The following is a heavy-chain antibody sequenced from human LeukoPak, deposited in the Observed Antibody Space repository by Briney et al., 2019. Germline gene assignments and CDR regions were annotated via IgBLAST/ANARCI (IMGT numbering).Heavy chain of an antibody. CDR3: ARRYSSIWFFDY. Sequence: GASVKVSCKASGGTFSSYAISWVRQAPGQGLEWMGRIIPILGIANYAQKFQGRVTITADKSTSTAYMELSSLRSEDTAVYYCARRYSSIWFFDYWGQGTLVTVSS. V-gene: IGHV1-69*04. J-gene: IGHJ4*02. CDR2: IIPILGIA. CDR1: GGTFSSYA. D-gene: IGHD6-13*01.